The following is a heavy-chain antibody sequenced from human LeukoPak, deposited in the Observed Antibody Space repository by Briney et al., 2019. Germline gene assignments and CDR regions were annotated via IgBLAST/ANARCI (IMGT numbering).Heavy chain of an antibody. CDR1: GFPFDDYA. V-gene: IGHV3-9*01. Sequence: GGSLRLSCAASGFPFDDYAMHWVPQAPGKGLEWVSGIRWYSGSIGYADSVKGRFTISRDNAKNSLYLQMYSLRAEDTALYYCAKGGIVVVQYGMDVWGQGTTVTVSS. D-gene: IGHD2-2*01. CDR2: IRWYSGSI. CDR3: AKGGIVVVQYGMDV. J-gene: IGHJ6*02.